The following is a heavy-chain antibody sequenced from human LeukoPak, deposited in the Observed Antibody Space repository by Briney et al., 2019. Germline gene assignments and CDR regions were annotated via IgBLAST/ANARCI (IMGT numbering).Heavy chain of an antibody. CDR1: GYTFTNYE. D-gene: IGHD1-14*01. CDR3: ATGLNTPNDF. Sequence: AAVSVSYKASGYTFTNYELIWVRQASGEGGGGVGWMNPNNSKTGYAQKFQGRVTMTRDTSISTAYMELSSLRSEATAVYYCATGLNTPNDFWGQGTLVTVSS. V-gene: IGHV1-8*01. CDR2: MNPNNSKT. J-gene: IGHJ4*02.